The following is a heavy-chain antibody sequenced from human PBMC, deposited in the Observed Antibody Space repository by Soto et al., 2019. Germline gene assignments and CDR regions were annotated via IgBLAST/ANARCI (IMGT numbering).Heavy chain of an antibody. CDR3: ARGSYYSGWV. V-gene: IGHV6-1*01. Sequence: SQTLSLTCAISGDSVSSTSAAWSWVRQSPSRGLEWLGRTYYRSKWYSDYAVSVKSRITINPDTSKNQYSLQLNSVTPEDTAVYYCARGSYYSGWVWGQGTLVTVSS. CDR1: GDSVSSTSAA. CDR2: TYYRSKWYS. J-gene: IGHJ4*02. D-gene: IGHD6-19*01.